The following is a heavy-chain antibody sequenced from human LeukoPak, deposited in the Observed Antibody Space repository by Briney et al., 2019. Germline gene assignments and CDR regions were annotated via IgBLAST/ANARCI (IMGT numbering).Heavy chain of an antibody. CDR2: ISAYNGNT. J-gene: IGHJ6*03. CDR1: GYTFTSYG. Sequence: ASVKVSCKASGYTFTSYGISRVRQAPGQGLEWMGWISAYNGNTNYAQKLQGRVTMTTDTSTSTAYMELRSLRSDDTAVYYCARERVGPTSYYYYYMDVWGKGTTVTVSS. D-gene: IGHD1-26*01. V-gene: IGHV1-18*01. CDR3: ARERVGPTSYYYYYMDV.